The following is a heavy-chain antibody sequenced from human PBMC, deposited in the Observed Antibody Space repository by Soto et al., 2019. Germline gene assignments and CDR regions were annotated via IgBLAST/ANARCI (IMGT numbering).Heavy chain of an antibody. Sequence: PSETVSLTCIVSGGSISNNSFSWGWIRQPPGKGLEWIGTIYHTGGTHYNPSLKSRLTMSVDTSNDQFSLTLNSLTAADTAVYYCARQVATISYYYYGLDIWGQGTTVTVSS. D-gene: IGHD5-12*01. CDR1: GGSISNNSFS. CDR2: IYHTGGT. J-gene: IGHJ6*02. V-gene: IGHV4-39*01. CDR3: ARQVATISYYYYGLDI.